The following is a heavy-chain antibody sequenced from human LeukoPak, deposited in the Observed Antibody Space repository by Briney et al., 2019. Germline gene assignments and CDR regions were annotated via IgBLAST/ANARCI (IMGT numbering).Heavy chain of an antibody. CDR3: ARETTLTGYSSGLGFNY. J-gene: IGHJ4*02. D-gene: IGHD6-19*01. Sequence: SETLSLTCAVSGGSISGWYWSWIRQPPGKGLEWIGHIYDSGTTNYNPSLKSRVTMSVDSSKNQFSLKLTSVTAADTAVYYCARETTLTGYSSGLGFNYWGQGTPVTVSS. CDR2: IYDSGTT. V-gene: IGHV4-59*01. CDR1: GGSISGWY.